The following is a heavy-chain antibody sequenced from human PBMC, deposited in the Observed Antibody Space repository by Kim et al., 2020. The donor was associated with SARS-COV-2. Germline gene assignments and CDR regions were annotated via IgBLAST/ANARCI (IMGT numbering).Heavy chain of an antibody. CDR1: GYTFTGYY. J-gene: IGHJ6*02. V-gene: IGHV1-2*04. D-gene: IGHD6-13*01. CDR3: ARGSEQPDRDYYYGMDV. Sequence: ASVKVSCKASGYTFTGYYMHWVRQAPGQGLEWMGWINPNSGGTNYAQKFQGWVTMTRDTSISTAYMELSMLRSDDTAVYYCARGSEQPDRDYYYGMDVWGQGTTVTVSS. CDR2: INPNSGGT.